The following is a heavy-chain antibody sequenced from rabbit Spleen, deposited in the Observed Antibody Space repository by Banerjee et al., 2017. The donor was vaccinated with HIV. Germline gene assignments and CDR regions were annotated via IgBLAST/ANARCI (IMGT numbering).Heavy chain of an antibody. CDR1: GFDFSRYS. V-gene: IGHV1S47*01. CDR2: IYNGDGST. J-gene: IGHJ4*01. D-gene: IGHD4-2*01. Sequence: EQLKETGGGLVQPGGSLTLSCATSGFDFSRYSMSWVRQAPGKGPECIACIYNGDGSTYYASWVNGRFTISSDNAQNTVDLQMSGLTAADTATYFCARHAAGVGSNLWGQGTLVTVS. CDR3: ARHAAGVGSNL.